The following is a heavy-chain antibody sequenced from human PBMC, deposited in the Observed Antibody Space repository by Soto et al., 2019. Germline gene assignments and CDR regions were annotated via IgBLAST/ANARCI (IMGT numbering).Heavy chain of an antibody. J-gene: IGHJ4*02. CDR2: IYWNDEK. Sequence: SCPTLVNPTQTLTLTCTFSGFSLTTSGVGXGWIRQPPGKALEWLALIYWNDEKRYSPSLKSRLTITKDTSRNQVVLTMTNMDPMDTATYYCAHRLRWLANFDYWGQGTLVTVSS. CDR1: GFSLTTSGVG. D-gene: IGHD6-19*01. V-gene: IGHV2-5*01. CDR3: AHRLRWLANFDY.